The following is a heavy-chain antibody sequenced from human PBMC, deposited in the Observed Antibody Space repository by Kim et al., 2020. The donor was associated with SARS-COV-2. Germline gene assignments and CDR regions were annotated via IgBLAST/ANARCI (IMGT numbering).Heavy chain of an antibody. CDR3: ARGWGSIVVVIYDY. V-gene: IGHV4-34*01. J-gene: IGHJ4*02. D-gene: IGHD3-22*01. Sequence: NPSLKSRVTISVDTSKNQFSLKLSSVTAADTAVYDCARGWGSIVVVIYDYWGQGTLVTVSS.